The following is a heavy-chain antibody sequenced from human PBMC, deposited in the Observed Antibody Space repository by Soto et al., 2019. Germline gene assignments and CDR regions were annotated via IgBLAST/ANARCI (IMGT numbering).Heavy chain of an antibody. CDR1: GGSISSSSYY. CDR3: ASTGASNYRTLYYYYGMDV. V-gene: IGHV4-39*01. CDR2: IYYSGST. J-gene: IGHJ6*02. D-gene: IGHD4-4*01. Sequence: SETLSLTCTVSGGSISSSSYYWGWIRQPPGKGLEWIGSIYYSGSTYYNPSLKSRVTISVDTSKNQFSLKLSSVTAADTAVYYCASTGASNYRTLYYYYGMDVWGQGTTVTVSS.